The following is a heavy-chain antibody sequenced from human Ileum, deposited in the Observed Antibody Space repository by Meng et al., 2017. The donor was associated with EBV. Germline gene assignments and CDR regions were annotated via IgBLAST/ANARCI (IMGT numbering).Heavy chain of an antibody. CDR2: IYHSGST. CDR3: ARVGQWLPIDY. Sequence: QSLLHAAGPGTVKTSGTLSLTCDVSGGSISSSTWWSWVRQPPGKGLEWIGEIYHSGSTNYNPSLKSRVTISVDKSKNQFSLNLSSVTAADTAVYYCARVGQWLPIDYWGQGTLVTVSS. J-gene: IGHJ4*02. CDR1: GGSISSSTW. D-gene: IGHD6-19*01. V-gene: IGHV4-4*02.